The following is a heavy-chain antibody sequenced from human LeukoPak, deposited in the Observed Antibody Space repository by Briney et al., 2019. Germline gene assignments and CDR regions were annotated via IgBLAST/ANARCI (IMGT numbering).Heavy chain of an antibody. CDR1: GGSISSYY. CDR3: ARDRGYCSGGSCYVWFDP. CDR2: IYYSGIT. V-gene: IGHV4-59*01. D-gene: IGHD2-15*01. Sequence: SETLSLTCTVSGGSISSYYWSWIRQPPGKGLEWIGYIYYSGITNYNPSLKSRVTMSVDTSKNQFSLNLSSVTAADTAMYYCARDRGYCSGGSCYVWFDPWGQGTLVTVSS. J-gene: IGHJ5*02.